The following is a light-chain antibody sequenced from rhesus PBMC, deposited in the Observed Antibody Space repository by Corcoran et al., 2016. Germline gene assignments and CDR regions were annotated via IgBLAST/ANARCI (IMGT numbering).Light chain of an antibody. CDR2: KAS. CDR3: QHGYGTPFT. CDR1: ENVNNY. V-gene: IGKV1-74*01. Sequence: DIQMTQSPSSLSASVGDRVTITCRASENVNNYLNWYQQKPGTAPKLLIYKASTLQSGGPSRFSGSGSGTDYTFTSISLPPEDVATYYCQHGYGTPFTFGPGTKLDIK. J-gene: IGKJ3*01.